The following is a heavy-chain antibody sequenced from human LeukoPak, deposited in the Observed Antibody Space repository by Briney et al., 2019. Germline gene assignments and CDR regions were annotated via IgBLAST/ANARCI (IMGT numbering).Heavy chain of an antibody. J-gene: IGHJ4*02. V-gene: IGHV3-7*01. CDR1: GFTFSSYW. CDR2: IKQDGSEK. CDR3: ARTGSSVHFDY. Sequence: PGGSLRLSCAASGFTFSSYWMSWVRQAPGKGLEWVANIKQDGSEKDYVDSVKGRFTISRDNAKNSLYLQMNSLRAEDTALYYCARTGSSVHFDYWGQGTLVTVSS. D-gene: IGHD2-15*01.